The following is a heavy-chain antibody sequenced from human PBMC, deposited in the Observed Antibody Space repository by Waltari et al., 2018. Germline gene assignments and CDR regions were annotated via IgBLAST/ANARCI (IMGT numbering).Heavy chain of an antibody. D-gene: IGHD3-10*01. CDR2: ISGTGDGT. J-gene: IGHJ5*02. V-gene: IGHV3-23*04. CDR3: TKDAYDSPNHYPPTWFDP. CDR1: GFSLGDSA. Sequence: DVQLAEYGGGLVQPGGSLRLSGVASGFSLGDSALPFPRQATGKAPEWVAIISGTGDGTFYSNSVRGRFTISRDNSRNTLYLQMNDLKTEDTAVYYCTKDAYDSPNHYPPTWFDPWGHGTLVTVSS.